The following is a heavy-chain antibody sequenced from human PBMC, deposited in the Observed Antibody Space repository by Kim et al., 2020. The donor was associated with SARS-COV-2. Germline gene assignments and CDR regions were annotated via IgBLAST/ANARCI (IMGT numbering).Heavy chain of an antibody. D-gene: IGHD1-26*01. CDR3: AQRGEHCYGMDV. Sequence: CAQKFKGRVTMARNTGISTAYMELSSLRSEDSAVYYCAQRGEHCYGMDVWGQGTTVTVSS. J-gene: IGHJ6*02. V-gene: IGHV1-8*01.